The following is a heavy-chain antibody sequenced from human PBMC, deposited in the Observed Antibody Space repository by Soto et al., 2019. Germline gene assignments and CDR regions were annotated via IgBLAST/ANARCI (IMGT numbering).Heavy chain of an antibody. J-gene: IGHJ4*02. CDR3: ARGRYSSSWTILDY. CDR2: MNPNSGNT. CDR1: GYAFTSYD. V-gene: IGHV1-8*01. Sequence: GASVKVSCKAAGYAFTSYDINWGRQATGQGLEWMGWMNPNSGNTGYAQKFQGRVTMTRNTSISTAYMELSSLRSEDTAVYYCARGRYSSSWTILDYWGQGTLVTVSS. D-gene: IGHD6-13*01.